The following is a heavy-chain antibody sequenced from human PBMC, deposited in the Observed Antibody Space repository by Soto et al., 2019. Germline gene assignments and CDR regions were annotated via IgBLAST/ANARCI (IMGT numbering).Heavy chain of an antibody. CDR1: GFTFSTYA. J-gene: IGHJ4*02. V-gene: IGHV3-23*01. D-gene: IGHD3-9*01. Sequence: QPGGSLRLSCAASGFTFSTYAMSWVRQAPGKGLEWVSAISGSGGSTYYADSVKGRFTISRDNSKNTLYLQMNSLRAEDTAVYYCAKCPRYFDWVDYWGQGTLVTVSS. CDR2: ISGSGGST. CDR3: AKCPRYFDWVDY.